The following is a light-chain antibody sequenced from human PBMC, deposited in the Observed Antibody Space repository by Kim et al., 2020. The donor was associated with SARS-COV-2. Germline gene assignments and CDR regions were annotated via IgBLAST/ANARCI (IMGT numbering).Light chain of an antibody. J-gene: IGKJ4*01. V-gene: IGKV1-39*01. CDR2: AAS. CDR3: QQSYLSPLT. CDR1: QDISNY. Sequence: DVQMTQSPSSLSASVGDTVTIPCRASQDISNYLNWYQQKPGKAPKLLIHAASDLLSGVPSRFRGSGSGTEFTLSISSLQPEDFATYFCQQSYLSPLTFGGGTKVDIK.